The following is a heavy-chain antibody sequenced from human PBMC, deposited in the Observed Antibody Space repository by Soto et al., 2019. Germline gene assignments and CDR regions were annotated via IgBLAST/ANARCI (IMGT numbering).Heavy chain of an antibody. Sequence: PVWPLRLSCTSSGFTFSNAWMSLVLQNPFKVLEWFGRIKSKTDGGTTDYAAPVKGRFTISRDDSKNTLYLQMNSLKTEDTAVYYCTTLYYEYSGYGTREYWGQGTLVTVSS. CDR1: GFTFSNAW. CDR2: IKSKTDGGTT. V-gene: IGHV3-15*01. CDR3: TTLYYEYSGYGTREY. D-gene: IGHD5-12*01. J-gene: IGHJ4*02.